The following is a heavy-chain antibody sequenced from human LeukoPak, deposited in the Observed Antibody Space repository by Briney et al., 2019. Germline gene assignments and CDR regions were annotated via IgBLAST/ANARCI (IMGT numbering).Heavy chain of an antibody. V-gene: IGHV3-33*01. Sequence: PGGSLRLSCAASGFTFSSYGMHWVRQAPGKGLEWVAVVWYDGSKKYSADSVTGRITISRDDSKNTLYLQMNSLRAEDTAVYYCARGVGYYDSSGTIDYWGQGTLVTVSS. J-gene: IGHJ4*02. CDR1: GFTFSSYG. D-gene: IGHD3-22*01. CDR2: VWYDGSKK. CDR3: ARGVGYYDSSGTIDY.